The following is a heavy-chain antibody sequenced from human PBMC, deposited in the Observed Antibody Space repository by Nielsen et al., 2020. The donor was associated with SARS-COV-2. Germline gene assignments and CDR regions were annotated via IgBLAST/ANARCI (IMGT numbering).Heavy chain of an antibody. Sequence: ASVEVSCKASGYTFTGYYMHWVRQAPAQGLEWMGIINPSGGSTSYAQKFQGWVTMTRDTSISTAYMELSRLRSDDTAVYYCARADGYSYGYYYYGMDVWGQGTTVTVSS. J-gene: IGHJ6*02. D-gene: IGHD5-18*01. V-gene: IGHV1-2*04. CDR1: GYTFTGYY. CDR3: ARADGYSYGYYYYGMDV. CDR2: INPSGGST.